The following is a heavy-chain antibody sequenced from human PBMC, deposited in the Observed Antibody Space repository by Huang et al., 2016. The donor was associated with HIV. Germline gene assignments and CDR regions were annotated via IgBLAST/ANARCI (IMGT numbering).Heavy chain of an antibody. J-gene: IGHJ6*03. CDR1: GGSFSGYY. CDR2: INHSEST. CDR3: ARGQGGYYYYYMDV. V-gene: IGHV4-34*01. Sequence: QVQLQQWGAGLLRPSETLSLTCAVYGGSFSGYYGPWIRQPPGKGLEWIGEINHSESTNYNPSLKRRVTISVDTSRNQFSLTLTSVTAADTAVYYCARGQGGYYYYYMDVWGKGTTVTVSS.